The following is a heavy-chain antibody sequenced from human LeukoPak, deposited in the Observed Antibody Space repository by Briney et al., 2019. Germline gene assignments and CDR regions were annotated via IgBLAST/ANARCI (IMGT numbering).Heavy chain of an antibody. V-gene: IGHV4-39*01. CDR3: ATSGLVVVAATPFRFDY. Sequence: SETLSLTCTVSGGSISSSSYYWGWIRQPPGKGLEWIGGIYYSGSTYYNPSLKSRVTISVDTSKNQFSLKLSSVTAADTAVYYCATSGLVVVAATPFRFDYWGQGTLVTVSS. J-gene: IGHJ4*02. CDR1: GGSISSSSYY. CDR2: IYYSGST. D-gene: IGHD2-15*01.